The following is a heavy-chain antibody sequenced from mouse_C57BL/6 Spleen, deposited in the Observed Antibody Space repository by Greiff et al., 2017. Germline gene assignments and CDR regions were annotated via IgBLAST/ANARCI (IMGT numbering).Heavy chain of an antibody. D-gene: IGHD3-2*02. V-gene: IGHV1-64*01. CDR3: ARSSSGSDY. J-gene: IGHJ2*01. CDR2: IHPNSGST. CDR1: GYTFTSYW. Sequence: QVQLQQPGAELVKPGASVKLSCTASGYTFTSYWMPWVKQRPGQGLEWIGMIHPNSGSTNYNEKFKSKATLTVDKSSSTAYMQLSSLTSEDSAVYYCARSSSGSDYWGQGTTLTVSS.